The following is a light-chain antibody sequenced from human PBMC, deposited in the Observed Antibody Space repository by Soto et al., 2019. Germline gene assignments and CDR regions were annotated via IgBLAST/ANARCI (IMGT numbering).Light chain of an antibody. V-gene: IGKV1-5*03. CDR2: KAS. J-gene: IGKJ1*01. CDR1: QSISTS. Sequence: DIQMTQSPSTLSVSVGDRVTITCRASQSISTSLAWYQQKPGKAPKLLIYKASSLGSGVPSRFSGTGSGTEFTLTITSLQPDDFATYYCQQYSTHFRAFGQGTKVEIK. CDR3: QQYSTHFRA.